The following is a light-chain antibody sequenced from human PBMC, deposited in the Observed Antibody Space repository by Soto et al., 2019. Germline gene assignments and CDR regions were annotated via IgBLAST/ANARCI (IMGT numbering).Light chain of an antibody. CDR1: QSVNSSY. J-gene: IGKJ1*01. Sequence: DIVMTQSPLSLPVTPGEPASISCRASQSVNSSYLAWYQHKPGQAPRLLIYGASTRATGIPDRFSGSGSGTDFTLTIARLEPGDFAVYYCQQYGNSPQTFGQGTKVDIK. V-gene: IGKV3-20*01. CDR3: QQYGNSPQT. CDR2: GAS.